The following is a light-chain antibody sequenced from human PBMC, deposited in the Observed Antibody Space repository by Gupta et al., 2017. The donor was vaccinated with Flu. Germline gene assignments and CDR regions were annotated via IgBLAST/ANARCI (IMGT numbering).Light chain of an antibody. V-gene: IGLV3-21*02. J-gene: IGLJ1*01. CDR3: QVWDYDSDHYV. CDR1: NIGSKS. Sequence: SYVMTQPPSVSVAPGQTARLTCGGDNIGSKSVHWYQQKPGQAPALVVYDDSNRPSGIPERFSGSNSGNTATLTISRVEAGDEADYFCQVWDYDSDHYVFGTGTKVTVL. CDR2: DDS.